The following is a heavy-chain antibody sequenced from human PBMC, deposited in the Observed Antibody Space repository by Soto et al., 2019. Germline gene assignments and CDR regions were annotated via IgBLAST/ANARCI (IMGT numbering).Heavy chain of an antibody. J-gene: IGHJ6*02. CDR2: IYSGGST. CDR1: GFTVSSNY. Sequence: EVQLVESGGGLIQPGGSLRLSCAASGFTVSSNYMSWVRQAPGKGLEWVSVIYSGGSTYYADSVKGRFTISRDNSKNPLYLHMNTLRAEDTAVYYCARLVPAASYGMDVWGQGTTVTVSS. V-gene: IGHV3-53*01. D-gene: IGHD2-2*01. CDR3: ARLVPAASYGMDV.